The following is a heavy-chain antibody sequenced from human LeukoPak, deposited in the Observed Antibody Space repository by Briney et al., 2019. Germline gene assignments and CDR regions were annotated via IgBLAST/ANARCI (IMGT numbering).Heavy chain of an antibody. J-gene: IGHJ6*03. Sequence: SETLSLTCAVYGESFSDYYWSWIRQPPGKGLEWIGEINHSGSTNYSPSLKSRVTISVNTSKNQFSLKLRSVTAADTAVYYCARDRVGQQLVGRKYYYYYMDVWGKGNTVTISS. V-gene: IGHV4-34*01. CDR3: ARDRVGQQLVGRKYYYYYMDV. D-gene: IGHD6-13*01. CDR2: INHSGST. CDR1: GESFSDYY.